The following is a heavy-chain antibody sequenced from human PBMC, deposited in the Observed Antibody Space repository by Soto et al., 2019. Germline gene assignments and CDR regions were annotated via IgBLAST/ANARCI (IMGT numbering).Heavy chain of an antibody. D-gene: IGHD2-2*01. V-gene: IGHV1-69*01. Sequence: QVQLVQSGAEVQKPGSSVKVSCKASGGTFSRYAISWVRQAPGQGLEWRGGIIPISETTDYAQKFQGRVTITADESKSTAYMELSSLRSEDTAVYYCARSQGSSTSLEIYYYYYYGMDVWGQGTTVTVSS. CDR2: IIPISETT. CDR1: GGTFSRYA. CDR3: ARSQGSSTSLEIYYYYYYGMDV. J-gene: IGHJ6*02.